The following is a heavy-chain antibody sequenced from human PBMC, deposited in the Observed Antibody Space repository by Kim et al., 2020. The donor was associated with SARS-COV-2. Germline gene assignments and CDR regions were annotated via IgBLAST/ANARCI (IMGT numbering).Heavy chain of an antibody. CDR3: ARATTDIVATIIAFDI. J-gene: IGHJ3*02. V-gene: IGHV4-31*03. CDR2: IYYSGST. D-gene: IGHD5-12*01. CDR1: GGSISSGGYY. Sequence: SETLSPTCTVSGGSISSGGYYWSWIRQHPGKGLEWIGYIYYSGSTYYNPSLKSRVTISVDTSKNQFSLKLSSVTAADTAVYYCARATTDIVATIIAFDIWGQGTMVTVSS.